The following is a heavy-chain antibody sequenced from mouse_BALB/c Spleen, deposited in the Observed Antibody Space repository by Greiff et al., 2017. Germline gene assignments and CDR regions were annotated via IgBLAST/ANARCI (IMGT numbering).Heavy chain of an antibody. D-gene: IGHD3-1*01. CDR2: IYPGDGDT. J-gene: IGHJ4*01. CDR1: GYAFSSYW. V-gene: IGHV1-80*01. Sequence: QVQLQQSGAELVRPGSSVKISCKASGYAFSSYWMNWVKQRPGQGLEWIGQIYPGDGDTNYNGKFKGKATLTADKSSSTAYMQLSSLTSEDSAVYFCAGSSGYDAMDYWGQGTSVTVSS. CDR3: AGSSGYDAMDY.